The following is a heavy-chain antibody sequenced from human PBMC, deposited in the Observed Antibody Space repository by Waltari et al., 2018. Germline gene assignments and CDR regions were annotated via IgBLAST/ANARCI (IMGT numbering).Heavy chain of an antibody. D-gene: IGHD3-16*01. CDR2: IYPGDSDT. CDR1: GYGFDSYW. J-gene: IGHJ5*02. V-gene: IGHV5-51*01. CDR3: ARRFMTGEGLTLNWLDP. Sequence: VQLVQSGAEVKKPGESLRIPCRDSGYGFDSYWNAWVRQRPGKGLEWMGHIYPGDSDTRYNPSFQGQVTISADKSVTTVYLQWSSLKTSDSGIYYCARRFMTGEGLTLNWLDPWGQGTLVTVSS.